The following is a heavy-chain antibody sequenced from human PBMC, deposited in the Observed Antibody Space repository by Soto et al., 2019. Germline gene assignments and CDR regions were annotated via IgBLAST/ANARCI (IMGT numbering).Heavy chain of an antibody. D-gene: IGHD3-3*01. J-gene: IGHJ6*02. V-gene: IGHV4-34*01. CDR3: ANEHKTITIFGVGGMDV. CDR1: GGSFSGYY. Sequence: ASETLSLTCAVYGGSFSGYYWSWIRQPPGKGLEWIGEINHSGSTNYNPSLKSRVNISVDTSKNQFSLKLSSVTAADTAVYYCANEHKTITIFGVGGMDVWGQWTTVHRLL. CDR2: INHSGST.